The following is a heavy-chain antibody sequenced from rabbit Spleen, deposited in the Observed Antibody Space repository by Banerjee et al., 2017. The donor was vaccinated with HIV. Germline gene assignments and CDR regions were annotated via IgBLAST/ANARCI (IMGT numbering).Heavy chain of an antibody. CDR3: VRDKAGYAGYGPYYFNL. J-gene: IGHJ4*01. Sequence: QEQLVESGGGLVQPGGSLKLSCKASGFDFSTYGMSWVRQAPGKGLEWIGYIDAAFGTTSSARWVNGRFTISSHNAQTTLYLQLNSLTAADTATYFCVRDKAGYAGYGPYYFNLWGPGTLVTVS. V-gene: IGHV1S47*01. CDR2: IDAAFGTT. D-gene: IGHD7-1*01. CDR1: GFDFSTYG.